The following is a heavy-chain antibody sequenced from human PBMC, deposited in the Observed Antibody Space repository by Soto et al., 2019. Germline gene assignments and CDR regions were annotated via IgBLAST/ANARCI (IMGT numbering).Heavy chain of an antibody. J-gene: IGHJ4*02. CDR2: ISGSGGST. Sequence: TGGSLRLSCAASGFTFSSYAMSWVRQAPGKGLEWVSAISGSGGSTYYADSVKGRFTISRDNSKNTLYLQMNSLRAEDTAVYYCAKVLHSFSSPSIWGSYRYSDHFDYSGQGTLVAVSS. CDR1: GFTFSSYA. CDR3: AKVLHSFSSPSIWGSYRYSDHFDY. D-gene: IGHD3-16*02. V-gene: IGHV3-23*01.